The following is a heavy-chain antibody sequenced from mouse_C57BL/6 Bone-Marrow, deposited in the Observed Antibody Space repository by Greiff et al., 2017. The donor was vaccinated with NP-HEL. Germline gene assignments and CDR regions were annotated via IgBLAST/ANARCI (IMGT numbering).Heavy chain of an antibody. CDR1: GFTFRSYT. V-gene: IGHV5-9*01. J-gene: IGHJ4*01. CDR3: ARPGITTVVGAMDY. Sequence: EVKLMESGGGLVKPGGSLKLSCAASGFTFRSYTMSWVRQTPEKRLEWVATISGGGGNTYFPDSVKGRFTISRDNAKNTLYLQMSSLRSEDTALYYCARPGITTVVGAMDYWGQGTSVTVSS. D-gene: IGHD1-1*01. CDR2: ISGGGGNT.